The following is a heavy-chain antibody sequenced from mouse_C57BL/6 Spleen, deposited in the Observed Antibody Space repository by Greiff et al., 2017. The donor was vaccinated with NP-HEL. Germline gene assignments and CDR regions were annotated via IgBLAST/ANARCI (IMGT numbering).Heavy chain of an antibody. CDR1: GYTFTSYW. D-gene: IGHD1-1*01. Sequence: VQVVESGAELAKPGASVKLSCKASGYTFTSYWMHWVKQRPGQGLEWIGYINPSSGYTKYNQKFKDKATLTADKSSSTAYMQLSSLTYEDSAVYYCAPLYYFPYWGQGTTLTVSS. CDR2: INPSSGYT. V-gene: IGHV1-7*01. J-gene: IGHJ2*01. CDR3: APLYYFPY.